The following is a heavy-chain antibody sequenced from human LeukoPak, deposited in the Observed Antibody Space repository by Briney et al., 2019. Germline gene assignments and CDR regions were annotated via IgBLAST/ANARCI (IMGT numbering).Heavy chain of an antibody. V-gene: IGHV3-30*18. J-gene: IGHJ4*02. D-gene: IGHD2-15*01. CDR2: ISYDGSNK. Sequence: TGGSLRLSCAASGFTFSSYGMHWVRQAPGKGLEWVAVISYDGSNKYFADSVKGRFILSRDNSKNTVYMQMSSPRAEDTATYYCAKDYCRDGNCPFPFLDSWGQGTLVTVSS. CDR3: AKDYCRDGNCPFPFLDS. CDR1: GFTFSSYG.